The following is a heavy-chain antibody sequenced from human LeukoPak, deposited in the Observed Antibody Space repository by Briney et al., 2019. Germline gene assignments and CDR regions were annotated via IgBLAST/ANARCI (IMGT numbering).Heavy chain of an antibody. V-gene: IGHV4-39*01. CDR2: IYYSGST. J-gene: IGHJ5*02. CDR1: GGSISSSGYY. Sequence: PSETLSLTCTVSGGSISSSGYYWGWIRQPPGKGLEWIASIYYSGSTYYNPSLKSRVTISVDTSKNQLSLKLSSLTAADTAVYYCARHEYSGSYYGLSWFDPWGPGTLVTVSS. CDR3: ARHEYSGSYYGLSWFDP. D-gene: IGHD1-26*01.